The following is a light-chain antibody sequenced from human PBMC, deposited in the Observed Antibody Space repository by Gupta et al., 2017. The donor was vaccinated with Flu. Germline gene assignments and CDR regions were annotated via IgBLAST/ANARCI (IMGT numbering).Light chain of an antibody. V-gene: IGLV2-14*01. Sequence: QSALTQPASVAGSPVQSITISFTCTRRTVGGYNYVSWSQQHPGKAPTLFLYDVNTRLSGGSHRGSGSNSGSTAAITIPVLPAAEEADYYYYSYATSTTNLYVFGTGTKVTVL. CDR2: DVN. CDR3: YSYATSTTNLYV. CDR1: RRTVGGYNY. J-gene: IGLJ1*01.